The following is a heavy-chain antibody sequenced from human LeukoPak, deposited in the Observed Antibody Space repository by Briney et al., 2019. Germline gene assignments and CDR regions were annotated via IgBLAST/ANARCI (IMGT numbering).Heavy chain of an antibody. CDR2: INSDGSST. V-gene: IGHV3-74*01. D-gene: IGHD4-17*01. CDR1: GLTFSNYW. CDR3: ATKRISDSGDYEMAVEN. Sequence: GGSLTLSCAASGLTFSNYWMHWVRHPPGEGLVWVSCINSDGSSTSYADSVRVRFTISRDNAKNTLYLQMNSLRGEDTGVYYCATKRISDSGDYEMAVENWGQGALVTVSS. J-gene: IGHJ1*01.